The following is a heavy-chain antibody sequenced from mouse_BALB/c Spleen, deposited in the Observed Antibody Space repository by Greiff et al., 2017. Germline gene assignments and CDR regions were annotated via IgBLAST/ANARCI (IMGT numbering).Heavy chain of an antibody. CDR1: GYTFTDYY. V-gene: IGHV1-84*02. Sequence: VQLQQSGPELVKPGASVKISCKASGYTFTDYYINWVKQKPGQGLEWIGWIYPGSGNTNYNEKFKGKATLTVDPSSSTAYMQLSSLTSEDTAVYCCAIGYGSLYWYFDDWGEGTTVTVSS. J-gene: IGHJ1*01. CDR3: AIGYGSLYWYFDD. D-gene: IGHD1-1*01. CDR2: IYPGSGNT.